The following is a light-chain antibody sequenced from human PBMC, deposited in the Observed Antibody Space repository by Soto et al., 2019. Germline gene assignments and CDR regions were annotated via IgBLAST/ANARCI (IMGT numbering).Light chain of an antibody. Sequence: DLQMTQSPSTLSASVGDRVTITCRASQTISSWLAWYQQKPGKAPKLLIYKASTLESGVPSRFSGSGSGTEFTLTISSLQPDDFASYYCQQYNSYSPEWTFGQGTTVDIK. V-gene: IGKV1-5*03. CDR1: QTISSW. CDR2: KAS. CDR3: QQYNSYSPEWT. J-gene: IGKJ1*01.